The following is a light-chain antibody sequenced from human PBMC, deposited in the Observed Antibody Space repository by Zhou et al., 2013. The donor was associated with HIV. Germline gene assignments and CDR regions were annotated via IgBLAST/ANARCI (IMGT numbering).Light chain of an antibody. J-gene: IGKJ2*01. Sequence: EALMTQSPLSLPVTLGQPASISCRSSQSLVHSDGNTYLTWFQQRPGQSPRRLLYKVSNRDSGVPDRFSGSGSATEFTLEISRVEAEDIGVYYCMQGAHWPTTFGQGTKLEIK. V-gene: IGKV2-30*02. CDR2: KVS. CDR1: QSLVHSDGNTY. CDR3: MQGAHWPTT.